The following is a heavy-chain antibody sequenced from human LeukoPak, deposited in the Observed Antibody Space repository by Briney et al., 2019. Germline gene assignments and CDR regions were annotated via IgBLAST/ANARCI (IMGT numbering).Heavy chain of an antibody. D-gene: IGHD4-11*01. V-gene: IGHV1-2*02. J-gene: IGHJ6*03. CDR3: ARVGGAGRATVTYYYYYYYMDV. Sequence: ASVKVSCKASGYTFTGYYMHWVRQAPGQGLEWMGWINPNSGGTNYAQKFQGRVTMTRDTSISTAYMELSSLRSEDTAVYYCARVGGAGRATVTYYYYYYYMDVWGKGTTVTVSS. CDR1: GYTFTGYY. CDR2: INPNSGGT.